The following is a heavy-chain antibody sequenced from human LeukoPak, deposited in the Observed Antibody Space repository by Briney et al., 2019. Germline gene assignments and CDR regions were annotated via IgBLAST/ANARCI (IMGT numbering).Heavy chain of an antibody. CDR1: LYTFTTYY. CDR3: AREGGYSSRRDFDY. V-gene: IGHV1-46*01. Sequence: SVKISCKTSLYTFTTYYIHCVRQAPLQGVECMGIINPSGGSTSYAQKFQGRVTMTRDTSTSTVYMELSSLRSEDTAVYYCAREGGYSSRRDFDYWGQGTMVTVSS. J-gene: IGHJ4*02. CDR2: INPSGGST. D-gene: IGHD5-18*01.